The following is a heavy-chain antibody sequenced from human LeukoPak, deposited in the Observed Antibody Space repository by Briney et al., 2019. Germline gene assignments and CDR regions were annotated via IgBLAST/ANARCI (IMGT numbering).Heavy chain of an antibody. CDR3: TTDVPSGAGELFGF. CDR1: GFAFSNAW. V-gene: IGHV3-15*01. J-gene: IGHJ4*02. CDR2: VKSKAAGGTT. D-gene: IGHD3-10*01. Sequence: PGGSLRLSCAASGFAFSNAWMSWVRQAPGKGLEWVGRVKSKAAGGTTDYVAPVKGRFTISRDDSKNTVYLQMNSLKTEDTAVYYCTTDVPSGAGELFGFWGQGTLVTDSS.